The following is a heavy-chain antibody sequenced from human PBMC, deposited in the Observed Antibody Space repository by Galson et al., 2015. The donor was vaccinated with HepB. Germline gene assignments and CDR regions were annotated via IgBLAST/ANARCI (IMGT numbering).Heavy chain of an antibody. D-gene: IGHD3-22*01. CDR3: ASSGGSSGYYPFDY. CDR1: GGSISSYY. J-gene: IGHJ4*02. CDR2: IYYSGST. Sequence: SETLSLTCTVSGGSISSYYWSWIRQPPGKGLEWIGYIYYSGSTNYNPSLKSRVPISVDKSKNKFSLKLISVTAADTAVYYLASSGGSSGYYPFDYWGQGTLVTVSS. V-gene: IGHV4-59*08.